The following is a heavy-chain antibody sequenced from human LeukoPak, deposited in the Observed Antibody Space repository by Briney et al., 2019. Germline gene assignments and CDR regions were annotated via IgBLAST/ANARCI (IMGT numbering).Heavy chain of an antibody. CDR1: GFTFSRDV. V-gene: IGHV3-23*01. D-gene: IGHD3-3*01. J-gene: IGHJ6*03. Sequence: PGGSLRLSCAASGFTFSRDVMNWVRQAPGKGLEWVSAISGSGDSTYYADSVKGRFTISRDNSKNMLYLQMNSLRVEDTAVCYCAKDEAYYDFWSSGRYYYYMDVWGEGTTVTVSS. CDR3: AKDEAYYDFWSSGRYYYYMDV. CDR2: ISGSGDST.